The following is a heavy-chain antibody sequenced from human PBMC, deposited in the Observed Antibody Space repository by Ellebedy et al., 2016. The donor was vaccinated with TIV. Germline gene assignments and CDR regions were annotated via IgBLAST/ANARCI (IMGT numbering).Heavy chain of an antibody. D-gene: IGHD5-12*01. J-gene: IGHJ4*02. V-gene: IGHV3-7*03. CDR1: GFTFTTYW. CDR2: MNQTGSEK. CDR3: ARDPNSPGDTGYGDY. Sequence: PGGSLRLSCAASGFTFTTYWMSWVRQAPGKGLEWVANMNQTGSEKYYVDSVKGRFTISRDNAQNSLYLHMNNLRAEDTAVYYCARDPNSPGDTGYGDYWGQGVVVTVST.